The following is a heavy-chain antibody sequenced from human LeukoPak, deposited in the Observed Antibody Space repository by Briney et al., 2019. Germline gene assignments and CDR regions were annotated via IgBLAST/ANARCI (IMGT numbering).Heavy chain of an antibody. J-gene: IGHJ4*02. Sequence: GGSLRLSCAASGFTFRSYGMNWVRQAPGKGLKWVSYISSSGSNIYYADSVKGRFTISRDNAKNSLFLQMNSLRAEDTAVYYCARADMATITVDYWGQGTLVTVS. V-gene: IGHV3-48*03. CDR2: ISSSGSNI. CDR3: ARADMATITVDY. D-gene: IGHD5-24*01. CDR1: GFTFRSYG.